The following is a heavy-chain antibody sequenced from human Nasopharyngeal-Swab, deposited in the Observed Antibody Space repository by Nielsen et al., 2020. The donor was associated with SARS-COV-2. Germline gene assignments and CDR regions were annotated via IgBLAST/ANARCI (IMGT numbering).Heavy chain of an antibody. CDR2: ISSNGGST. D-gene: IGHD4-17*01. V-gene: IGHV3-64D*06. Sequence: ESLKISCSASGFTFSSYAMHWVRQAPGKGLEYVSAISSNGGSTYCADSVKGRFTISRDNSKNTLYLQMSSLRAEDTAVYYCVKGGYGVYFDYWGQGTLVTVSS. CDR3: VKGGYGVYFDY. CDR1: GFTFSSYA. J-gene: IGHJ4*02.